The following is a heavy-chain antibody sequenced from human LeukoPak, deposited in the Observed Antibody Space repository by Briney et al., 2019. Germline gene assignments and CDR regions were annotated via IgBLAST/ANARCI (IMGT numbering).Heavy chain of an antibody. D-gene: IGHD3-10*01. CDR3: ARGLSHMVRANWFDP. V-gene: IGHV4-34*01. Sequence: SETLSLTCAVYGGSFSGYYWSWIRQPPGKGLEWIGEINHSGSTNYNPSLKSRVTISVDTSKNQFSLKLSSVTAADTAVYYCARGLSHMVRANWFDPWGQGTLVTVSS. CDR1: GGSFSGYY. CDR2: INHSGST. J-gene: IGHJ5*02.